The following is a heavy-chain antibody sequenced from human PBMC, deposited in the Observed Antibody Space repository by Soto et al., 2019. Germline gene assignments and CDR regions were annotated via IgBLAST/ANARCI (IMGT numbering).Heavy chain of an antibody. CDR3: TTDWVGDSFALVDY. Sequence: GGSLRLSCAASGFTFSNAWMNWVRQAPGKGLEWVGRIKSKTGGGRTDYAAPVKGRFTISRDDSKNTLYLQMNSLKTEDTAVYYCTTDWVGDSFALVDYWGQGTLVTVSS. D-gene: IGHD3-16*01. CDR2: IKSKTGGGRT. CDR1: GFTFSNAW. V-gene: IGHV3-15*07. J-gene: IGHJ4*02.